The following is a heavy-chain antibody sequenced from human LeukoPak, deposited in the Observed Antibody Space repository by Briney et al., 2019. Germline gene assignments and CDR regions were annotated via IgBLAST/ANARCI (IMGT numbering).Heavy chain of an antibody. Sequence: SQTLSLTCTVSGGSISSGSYYWSWIRQPAGKGLEWIGRIYTSGSTNYNPSLKSRVTISVDTSKNQFSLKLSSVTAADTAVYYCARDSSSSDYYCYYYMDVWGKGTTVTVSS. D-gene: IGHD6-6*01. J-gene: IGHJ6*03. CDR2: IYTSGST. V-gene: IGHV4-61*02. CDR3: ARDSSSSDYYCYYYMDV. CDR1: GGSISSGSYY.